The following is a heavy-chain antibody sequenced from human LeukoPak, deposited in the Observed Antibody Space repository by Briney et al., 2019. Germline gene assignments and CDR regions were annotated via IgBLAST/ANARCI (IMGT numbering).Heavy chain of an antibody. CDR1: GYSISSGYY. Sequence: SETLSLTCAVSGYSISSGYYWGWIRQPPGKGLEWIGSTYHSGSTYYNPSLKSRVTISVDTSKNQFSLKLSSVTAADTAVYYCARWGYYDILTGYSPWYFDYWGQGTLVTVSS. D-gene: IGHD3-9*01. CDR2: TYHSGST. CDR3: ARWGYYDILTGYSPWYFDY. J-gene: IGHJ4*02. V-gene: IGHV4-38-2*01.